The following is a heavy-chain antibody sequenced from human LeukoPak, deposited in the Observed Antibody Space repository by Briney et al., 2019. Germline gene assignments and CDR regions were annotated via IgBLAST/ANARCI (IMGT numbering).Heavy chain of an antibody. J-gene: IGHJ5*02. Sequence: GGSVKVSCKASGGTFSSYAISWVRQAPGQEREWMGGIIPIFGTGNYAQKFQGRVTITTDESTSTGYMELSSLRSEDTAVYYGARDSPYYYDSSGLFDPWGQGTLVTVSS. CDR1: GGTFSSYA. CDR3: ARDSPYYYDSSGLFDP. CDR2: IIPIFGTG. V-gene: IGHV1-69*05. D-gene: IGHD3-22*01.